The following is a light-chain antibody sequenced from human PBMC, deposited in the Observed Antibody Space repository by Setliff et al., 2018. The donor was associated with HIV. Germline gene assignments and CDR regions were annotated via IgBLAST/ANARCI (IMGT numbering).Light chain of an antibody. J-gene: IGLJ1*01. CDR2: NDI. Sequence: QSVLTQPPSVSGAPGQRVTISCTGSKSNIGASFDVHWYQHLPGTAPKLLIYNDIIRPSGVPDRFSGSKSGTSATLTISRLQAEDEADYYYQSYDRSLSGLYVFGTGTKVTV. CDR3: QSYDRSLSGLYV. CDR1: KSNIGASFD. V-gene: IGLV1-40*01.